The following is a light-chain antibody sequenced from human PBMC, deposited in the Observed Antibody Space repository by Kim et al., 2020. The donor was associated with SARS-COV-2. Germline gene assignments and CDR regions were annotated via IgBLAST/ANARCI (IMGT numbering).Light chain of an antibody. J-gene: IGLJ1*01. CDR1: NSNVGSNI. V-gene: IGLV1-44*01. CDR2: DNY. Sequence: GQRGTISCSGGNSNVGSNIVNWYQQLPGTAPKLLIHDNYQRPSGVPDRFSGSKSGTSGSLSISELQSEDEADYYCAVWDDSLNGYVFGTGTKVTVL. CDR3: AVWDDSLNGYV.